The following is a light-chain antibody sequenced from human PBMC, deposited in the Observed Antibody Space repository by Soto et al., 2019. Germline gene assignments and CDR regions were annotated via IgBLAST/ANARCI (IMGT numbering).Light chain of an antibody. V-gene: IGKV1-9*01. J-gene: IGKJ5*01. CDR2: PPP. Sequence: IHLTQSPSPLSPFLEEKVPIPFRASQAFSPFLAWYQQKPGRAPNLRFSPPPPFQRGAPPRFTARDPGTEFTLTIPSLQSENFSTYPCQKPKSYPNPFGQGTRLEIK. CDR1: QAFSPF. CDR3: QKPKSYPNP.